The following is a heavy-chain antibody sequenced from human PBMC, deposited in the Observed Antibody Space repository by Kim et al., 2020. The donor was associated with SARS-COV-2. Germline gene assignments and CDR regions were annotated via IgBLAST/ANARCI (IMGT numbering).Heavy chain of an antibody. V-gene: IGHV4-59*13. CDR3: AGGSGWLTDA. CDR2: ISNSGST. CDR1: GGSISTYY. D-gene: IGHD6-19*01. J-gene: IGHJ5*02. Sequence: SETLSLTCTVSGGSISTYYYTWIRHSPGKGLEWIGHISNSGSTNFNPPLKSRVSISSDTSKNQFSLRLTSVTAADTAVYYCAGGSGWLTDAWGQGSLVTVSS.